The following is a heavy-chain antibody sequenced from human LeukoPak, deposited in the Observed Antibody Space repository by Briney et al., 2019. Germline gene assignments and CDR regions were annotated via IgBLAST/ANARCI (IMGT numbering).Heavy chain of an antibody. J-gene: IGHJ3*02. CDR3: ARRRITTGDAFDI. CDR2: IYPGDSDT. V-gene: IGHV5-51*01. Sequence: GESLKISXKGSGYSFTSYWIGWVRQRPGKGLEWTGIIYPGDSDTRYSPSFQGQVTISADKSISTAYLQWSSLKASDTAMYYCARRRITTGDAFDIWGQGTMVTVSS. CDR1: GYSFTSYW. D-gene: IGHD4-17*01.